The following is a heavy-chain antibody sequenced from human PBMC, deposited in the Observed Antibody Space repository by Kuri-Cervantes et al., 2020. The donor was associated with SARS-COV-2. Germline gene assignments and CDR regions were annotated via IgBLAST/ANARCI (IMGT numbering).Heavy chain of an antibody. J-gene: IGHJ6*02. Sequence: ASVKVSCKASGYTFTSYEINWVRQAAGQGLGWMGWINSKSGNTGYTHKFQGRVTITADESTSTAYMELSSLRSEDTAVYYCARDYWARGVVIMGLYGMDVWGQGTTVTVSS. V-gene: IGHV1-8*01. CDR1: GYTFTSYE. CDR3: ARDYWARGVVIMGLYGMDV. D-gene: IGHD3-3*01. CDR2: INSKSGNT.